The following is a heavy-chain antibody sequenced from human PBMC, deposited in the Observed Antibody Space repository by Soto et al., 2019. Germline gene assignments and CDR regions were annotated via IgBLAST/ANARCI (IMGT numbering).Heavy chain of an antibody. D-gene: IGHD2-2*01. Sequence: EVQLLESGGGLVQPGGSLRLSCAASGFTFSSYAMSWVRQAPGKGLEWVSAISGSGGSTYYADSVKGRFTISRDNSKNALYLQMNSLRAEDTAVYYCASNGEEPAALGMDVWGQGTTVTVSS. CDR2: ISGSGGST. CDR3: ASNGEEPAALGMDV. J-gene: IGHJ6*02. CDR1: GFTFSSYA. V-gene: IGHV3-23*01.